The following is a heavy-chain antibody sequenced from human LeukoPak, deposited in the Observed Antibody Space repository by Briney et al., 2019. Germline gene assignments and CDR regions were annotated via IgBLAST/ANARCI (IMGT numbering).Heavy chain of an antibody. CDR1: GFTFSSYG. CDR2: ISYDGSNK. CDR3: AKDGYFDWLFSY. J-gene: IGHJ4*02. Sequence: GGSLRLSCAASGFTFSSYGMHWVRQAPGKGLEWVAVISYDGSNKYYADSVKGRFTISRDNSKNTLYLQMNSLRAEDTAVYYCAKDGYFDWLFSYWGQGTLATVSS. V-gene: IGHV3-30*18. D-gene: IGHD3-9*01.